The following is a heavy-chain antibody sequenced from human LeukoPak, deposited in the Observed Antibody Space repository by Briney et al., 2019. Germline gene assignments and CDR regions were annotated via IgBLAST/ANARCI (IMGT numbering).Heavy chain of an antibody. J-gene: IGHJ4*02. CDR3: ARGVDY. Sequence: PSETLSLTCTVSGGSIITNSYYWGWIRQTSGKGLEWIASIYYSGTTYYNPSLKSRVTISVDTSKNQFSLKLTSVTAADTAVYYCARGVDYWGQGTLVTVSS. CDR2: IYYSGTT. D-gene: IGHD1-26*01. V-gene: IGHV4-39*01. CDR1: GGSIITNSYY.